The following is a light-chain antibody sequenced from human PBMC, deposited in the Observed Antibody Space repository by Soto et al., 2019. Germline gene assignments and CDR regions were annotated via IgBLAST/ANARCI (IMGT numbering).Light chain of an antibody. CDR2: GAS. Sequence: EIVLTQSPGTLSLSPGERATLSCRASQSVSSSYLAWYQQKPGQAPRLLIYGASSRATGIPDRFSGSGSGTDFTLTISRLEPEDFAVYYCQRPSNWPIPFGHGTRLEIK. J-gene: IGKJ5*01. V-gene: IGKV3D-20*02. CDR3: QRPSNWPIP. CDR1: QSVSSSY.